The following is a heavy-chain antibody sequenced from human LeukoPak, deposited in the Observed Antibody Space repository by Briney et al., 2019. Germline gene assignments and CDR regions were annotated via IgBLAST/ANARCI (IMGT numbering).Heavy chain of an antibody. CDR1: GASFNTGDYY. CDR3: ARGAPPDS. V-gene: IGHV4-31*03. CDR2: IYSSGST. J-gene: IGHJ4*02. Sequence: SQTLSLTCIVSGASFNTGDYYWNWIRQHPGKGLEWIGYIYSSGSTYYNPSLKSRVTISVDTSKNHFSLRLTSVTAADSAVYYCARGAPPDSWGQGTLVTVSS.